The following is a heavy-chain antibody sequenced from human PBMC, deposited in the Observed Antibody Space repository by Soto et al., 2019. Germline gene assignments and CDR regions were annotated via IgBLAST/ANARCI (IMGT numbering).Heavy chain of an antibody. D-gene: IGHD3-22*01. CDR1: GFTFSSYA. V-gene: IGHV3-30-3*01. CDR3: ARDSIYDSSGYWFDY. Sequence: PGGSLRLSCAASGFTFSSYAMHWVRQAPGKGLEWVAVISYDGSNKYYADSVKGRFTISRDNSKNTLYLQMNSLRAEDTSVYYCARDSIYDSSGYWFDYWGQGTLVTVSS. J-gene: IGHJ4*02. CDR2: ISYDGSNK.